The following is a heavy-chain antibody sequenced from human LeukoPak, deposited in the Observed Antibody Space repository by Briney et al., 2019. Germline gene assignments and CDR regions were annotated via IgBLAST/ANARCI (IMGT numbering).Heavy chain of an antibody. Sequence: GASVTVSCKATGYTFTGYYMHWVRQAPGQGLEWMGWINPNSDGTNYAQKFQGRVTMTRDTSISTAYMELSRLRSDETAVYYCGRDLSSGWYYGPPLQYYFDYWGERTLVTVSS. CDR2: INPNSDGT. J-gene: IGHJ4*02. D-gene: IGHD6-19*01. CDR3: GRDLSSGWYYGPPLQYYFDY. CDR1: GYTFTGYY. V-gene: IGHV1-2*02.